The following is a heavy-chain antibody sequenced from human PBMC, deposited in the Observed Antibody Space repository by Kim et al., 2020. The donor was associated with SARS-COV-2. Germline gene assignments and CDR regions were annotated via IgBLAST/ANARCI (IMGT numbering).Heavy chain of an antibody. CDR2: SDT. V-gene: IGHV5-51*01. CDR3: ARGWTFDP. Sequence: SDTRYSPSFQGQVTISADKSISTAYLQWSSLKASDTAIYYCARGWTFDPWGQGTLVTVSS. D-gene: IGHD2-15*01. J-gene: IGHJ5*02.